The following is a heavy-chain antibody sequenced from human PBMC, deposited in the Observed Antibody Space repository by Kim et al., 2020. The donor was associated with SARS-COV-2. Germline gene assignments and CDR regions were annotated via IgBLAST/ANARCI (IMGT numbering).Heavy chain of an antibody. V-gene: IGHV1-69*04. Sequence: SVKVSCKASGGTFSSYAISWVRQAPGQGLEWMGRIIPILGIANYAQKFQGRVTITADKSTSTAYMELSSLRSEDTAVYYCARDDELGLGPHYFDYWGQGTLVTVSS. CDR2: IIPILGIA. J-gene: IGHJ4*02. CDR3: ARDDELGLGPHYFDY. CDR1: GGTFSSYA. D-gene: IGHD7-27*01.